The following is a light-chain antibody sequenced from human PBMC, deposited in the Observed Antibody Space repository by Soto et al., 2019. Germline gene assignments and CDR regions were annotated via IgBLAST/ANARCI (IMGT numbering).Light chain of an antibody. V-gene: IGLV1-36*01. CDR2: YDD. Sequence: QSVLTQPPSVSEAPRQRVTISCSGSSSNIGNNAVNWYQQLPGKAPKLLIYYDDLLPSGVSDRFSGSKSGTSASLAIRGLQSEDEADYYCAAWADSLNGPVFGGGTKLTVL. J-gene: IGLJ2*01. CDR1: SSNIGNNA. CDR3: AAWADSLNGPV.